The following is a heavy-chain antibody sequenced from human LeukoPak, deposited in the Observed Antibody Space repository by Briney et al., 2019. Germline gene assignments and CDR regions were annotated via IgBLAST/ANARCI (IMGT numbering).Heavy chain of an antibody. CDR2: TYNSGRT. J-gene: IGHJ6*02. Sequence: SETLSLTCTVSGGSMSNYYWTWIRQPPGQGLEWIGYTYNSGRTNYNPSLKSRVTISADTSKNQFSLKLDSVTAADTANYYCARRRRIGAAGGDSMDVWGQGTTVTVSS. CDR3: ARRRRIGAAGGDSMDV. D-gene: IGHD6-13*01. V-gene: IGHV4-4*09. CDR1: GGSMSNYY.